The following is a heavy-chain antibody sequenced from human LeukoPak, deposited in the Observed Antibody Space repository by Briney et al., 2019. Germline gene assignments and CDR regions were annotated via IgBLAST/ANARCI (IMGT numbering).Heavy chain of an antibody. V-gene: IGHV3-30-3*01. J-gene: IGHJ6*02. CDR1: GFTFSSYA. Sequence: PGGSLRLSCAASGFTFSSYAMHWVRQAPGKGLEWVAVISYDGSNKYYADSVKGRFTISRDNSKNTLYLQMNSLRAEDTAVYYCAKGGTYYDFWSGPVYGMDVWGQGTTVTVSS. D-gene: IGHD3-3*01. CDR2: ISYDGSNK. CDR3: AKGGTYYDFWSGPVYGMDV.